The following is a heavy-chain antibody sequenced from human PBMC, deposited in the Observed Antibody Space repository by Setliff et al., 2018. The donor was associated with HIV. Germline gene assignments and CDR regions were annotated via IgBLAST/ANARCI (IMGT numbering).Heavy chain of an antibody. CDR2: IIPLLGTP. V-gene: IGHV1-69*06. CDR3: ARDRSGIAVAAPDAFDV. D-gene: IGHD6-19*01. J-gene: IGHJ3*01. Sequence: SVKVSCKASGGSFRNYAINWVRQAPGQGLEWMGGIIPLLGTPNYAHKFQGRVTITADKYSSTVYMELSSLRSEDSAVFYCARDRSGIAVAAPDAFDVWGQGTMGTVS. CDR1: GGSFRNYA.